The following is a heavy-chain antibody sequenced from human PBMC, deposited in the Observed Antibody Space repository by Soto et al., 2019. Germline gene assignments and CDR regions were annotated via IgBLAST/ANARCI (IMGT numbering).Heavy chain of an antibody. CDR3: AAVGPSFSGWFDP. D-gene: IGHD6-25*01. J-gene: IGHJ5*02. Sequence: ASVKVSCKASGFTFTSSAVQWVRQARGQRLEWIGWIVVGSGNTNYAQKFQERVTITRDMSTSTAYMELSSLRSEDTAVYYCAAVGPSFSGWFDPWGQGTLVTVSS. CDR1: GFTFTSSA. CDR2: IVVGSGNT. V-gene: IGHV1-58*01.